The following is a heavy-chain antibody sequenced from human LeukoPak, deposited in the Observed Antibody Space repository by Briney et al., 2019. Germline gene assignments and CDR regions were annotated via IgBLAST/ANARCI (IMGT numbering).Heavy chain of an antibody. CDR2: IIPIFGTA. D-gene: IGHD2-8*01. CDR3: ARDREGYCTNGVCSNDAFDI. CDR1: GGTFSSYA. V-gene: IGHV1-69*01. J-gene: IGHJ3*02. Sequence: SVKVSCKASGGTFSSYAISWVRQAPGQELEWMGGIIPIFGTANYAQKFQGRVTITADESTSTAYMELSSLRSEDTAVYYCARDREGYCTNGVCSNDAFDIWGQGTMVTVSS.